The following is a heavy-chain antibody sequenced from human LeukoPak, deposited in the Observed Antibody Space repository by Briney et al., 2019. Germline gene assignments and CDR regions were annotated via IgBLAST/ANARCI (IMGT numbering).Heavy chain of an antibody. Sequence: GGSLRLSCAASGFTFSSYGMHWVRKAPGKGLEWAAFIRYDGSNKYYADSVKCRFAISRDNSKNTLYLQMNSLRAEDTAVYYCAKEAPRFSAATPGYFDYWGQGTLVTVSS. D-gene: IGHD3-10*01. CDR2: IRYDGSNK. J-gene: IGHJ4*02. CDR3: AKEAPRFSAATPGYFDY. V-gene: IGHV3-30*02. CDR1: GFTFSSYG.